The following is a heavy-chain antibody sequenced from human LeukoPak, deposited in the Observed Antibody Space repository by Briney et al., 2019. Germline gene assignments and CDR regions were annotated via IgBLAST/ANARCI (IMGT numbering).Heavy chain of an antibody. D-gene: IGHD2-2*01. Sequence: ASVKVSCKASGYTFSSYGISWVRQAPGQGLEWMGWISAYNGNTNYAQKLQGRVTMTTDTSTSTAYMELRSLRSDDTAVYYCARLGFDIVVVPAAPDFDYWGQGTLVTVSS. J-gene: IGHJ4*02. CDR1: GYTFSSYG. CDR2: ISAYNGNT. CDR3: ARLGFDIVVVPAAPDFDY. V-gene: IGHV1-18*01.